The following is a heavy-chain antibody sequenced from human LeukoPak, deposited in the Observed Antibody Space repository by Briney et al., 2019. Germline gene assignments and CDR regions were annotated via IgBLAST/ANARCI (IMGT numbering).Heavy chain of an antibody. CDR3: AKDTTPLASYFDY. J-gene: IGHJ4*02. CDR1: GFTFDDYA. Sequence: GRSLRLSCAASGFTFDDYAMHWVRQAPGKGLEWVSGISWNSGSIGYADSVKGRFTISRDNAKNSLYLQVNSLRAEDMALYYCAKDTTPLASYFDYWGQGTLVTVSS. CDR2: ISWNSGSI. D-gene: IGHD5-12*01. V-gene: IGHV3-9*03.